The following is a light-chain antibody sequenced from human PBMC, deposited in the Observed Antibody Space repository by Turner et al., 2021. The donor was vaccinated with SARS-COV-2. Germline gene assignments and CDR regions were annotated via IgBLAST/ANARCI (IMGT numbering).Light chain of an antibody. CDR1: QSVSSSY. Sequence: EFVLPHSPGTLSFSPGERATLSCRASQSVSSSYLAWYQQKPGQAPRLLIYGASSRATGIPDRFSGSGPGTDFTLTISRLEPEDFAVYYCQQYGSSPYTFGQGTKLEIK. J-gene: IGKJ2*01. CDR2: GAS. V-gene: IGKV3-20*01. CDR3: QQYGSSPYT.